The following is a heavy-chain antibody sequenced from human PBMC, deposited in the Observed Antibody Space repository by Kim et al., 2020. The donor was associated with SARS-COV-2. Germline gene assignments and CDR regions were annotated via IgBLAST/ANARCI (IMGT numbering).Heavy chain of an antibody. CDR3: ARGDRAATTEQGY. Sequence: SVKVSCKASGGTFSSYAISWVRQAPGQGLEWMGRIIPILGIANYAQKFQGRVTITADKSTSTAYMELSSLRSEDTAVYYCARGDRAATTEQGYWGQGTLVTVSS. D-gene: IGHD6-13*01. CDR2: IIPILGIA. V-gene: IGHV1-69*04. CDR1: GGTFSSYA. J-gene: IGHJ4*02.